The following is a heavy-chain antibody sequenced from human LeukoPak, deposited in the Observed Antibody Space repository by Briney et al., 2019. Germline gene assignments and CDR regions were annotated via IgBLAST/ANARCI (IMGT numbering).Heavy chain of an antibody. CDR3: ARNFYDSSIYYYYGMDV. CDR1: GFTFSSYW. Sequence: GGSLRLSCAASGFTFSSYWMSWVRQAPGKGLEWVANIKTDGSEKYYVDSVKGRFTISRDNAKKSLYLQMNSLRAEDTAVYHCARNFYDSSIYYYYGMDVWGQGTTVTVSS. CDR2: IKTDGSEK. D-gene: IGHD3-22*01. V-gene: IGHV3-7*01. J-gene: IGHJ6*02.